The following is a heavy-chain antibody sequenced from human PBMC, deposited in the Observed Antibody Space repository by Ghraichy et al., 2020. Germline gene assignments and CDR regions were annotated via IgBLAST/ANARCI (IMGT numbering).Heavy chain of an antibody. Sequence: GGSLRLSCAASGFTFSSYSMNWVRQAPGKGLEWVSSISSSSSYIYYADSVKGRFTISRDNAKNSLYLQMNSLRAEDTAVYYCARDRGESGYGPSGAFDIWGQGTMVTVSS. D-gene: IGHD5-12*01. V-gene: IGHV3-21*01. CDR3: ARDRGESGYGPSGAFDI. CDR1: GFTFSSYS. J-gene: IGHJ3*02. CDR2: ISSSSSYI.